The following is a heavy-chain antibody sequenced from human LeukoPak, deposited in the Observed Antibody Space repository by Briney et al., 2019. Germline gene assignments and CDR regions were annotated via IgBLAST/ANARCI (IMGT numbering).Heavy chain of an antibody. CDR2: IYCSGTT. CDR1: GGSISSYY. CDR3: ARVGATTRAFDI. V-gene: IGHV4-59*01. D-gene: IGHD1-7*01. J-gene: IGHJ3*02. Sequence: SETLSLTCTVSGGSISSYYWTWIRQPPGKGLEWIGYIYCSGTTYYNPSLKSRVTISVDTSKNQLSLNLNSVTAADTAVYYCARVGATTRAFDIWGQGTMVTVSS.